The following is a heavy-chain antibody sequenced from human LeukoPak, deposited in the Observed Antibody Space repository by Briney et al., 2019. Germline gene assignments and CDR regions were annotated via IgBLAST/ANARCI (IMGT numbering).Heavy chain of an antibody. CDR1: GGFISSYY. CDR3: ARGPRDYYYYYYMDV. CDR2: IYYSGST. V-gene: IGHV4-59*01. Sequence: SETLSLTCTVSGGFISSYYWSWIRQPPGKGLEWIGYIYYSGSTNYNPSLKSRVTISVDTSKNQFSLKLSSVTAADTAVYYCARGPRDYYYYYYMDVWGKGTTVTVSS. J-gene: IGHJ6*03.